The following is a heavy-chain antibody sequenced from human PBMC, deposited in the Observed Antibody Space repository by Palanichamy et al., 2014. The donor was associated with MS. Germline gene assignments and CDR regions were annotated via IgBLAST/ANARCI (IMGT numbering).Heavy chain of an antibody. V-gene: IGHV4-61*01. D-gene: IGHD3-10*01. CDR2: IYYSGST. CDR1: GGSVSSGSYY. J-gene: IGHJ3*02. CDR3: ARVFRVVWAFDI. Sequence: CTVSGGSVSSGSYYWSWIRQPPGKGLEWIGYIYYSGSTNYNPSLKSRVTISVDTSENQFSLKLSSVTAADTAVYYCARVFRVVWAFDIWGQGTMVTVSS.